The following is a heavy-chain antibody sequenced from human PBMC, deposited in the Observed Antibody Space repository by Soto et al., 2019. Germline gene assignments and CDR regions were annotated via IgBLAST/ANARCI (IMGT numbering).Heavy chain of an antibody. D-gene: IGHD3-10*01. CDR2: ISGTGGST. CDR1: GFTFSSLV. V-gene: IGHV3-23*01. J-gene: IGHJ2*01. CDR3: AKGSDRIYTYWCFEL. Sequence: EVQGLESGGTLVPPGGSLRLSCAASGFTFSSLVMSWVRQAPGKGLEWLSTISGTGGSTYYADSVKGRFTISRDKSKNTRYLHMMSLRAEDTALDYCAKGSDRIYTYWCFELWGRGTLVTVYS.